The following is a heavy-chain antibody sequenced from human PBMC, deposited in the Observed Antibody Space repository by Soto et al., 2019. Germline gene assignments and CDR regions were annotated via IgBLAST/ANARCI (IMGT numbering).Heavy chain of an antibody. Sequence: QVQLVESGGGVVQPGRSLRLSCVASGFSFSGFAMQWVRQAPGKGLEWVAVTSYDGSSEKYADSVKGRFTISRDISKNTMYLQMNSLRAEDTAVYYCVRDPSSVTTRRLDYWGQGTLFTVSS. J-gene: IGHJ4*02. CDR3: VRDPSSVTTRRLDY. V-gene: IGHV3-30-3*01. D-gene: IGHD1-1*01. CDR2: TSYDGSSE. CDR1: GFSFSGFA.